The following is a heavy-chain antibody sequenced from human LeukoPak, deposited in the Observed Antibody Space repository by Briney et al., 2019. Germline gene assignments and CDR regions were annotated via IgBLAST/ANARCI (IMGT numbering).Heavy chain of an antibody. CDR1: GFTFSSYG. J-gene: IGHJ3*02. V-gene: IGHV3-30*03. D-gene: IGHD1-26*01. CDR2: ISYDGSNI. Sequence: GGSLRLSCAASGFTFSSYGMHWVRQAPGKGLEWVAVISYDGSNIYYADSVKGRFTISRDNAKNSLYLQMNSLRAEDTAVYYCARDIVGATGDAFDIWGQGTMVTVSS. CDR3: ARDIVGATGDAFDI.